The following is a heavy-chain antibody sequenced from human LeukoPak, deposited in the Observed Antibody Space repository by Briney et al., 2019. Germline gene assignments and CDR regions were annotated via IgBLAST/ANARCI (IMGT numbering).Heavy chain of an antibody. CDR2: INPSGGST. V-gene: IGHV1-46*01. CDR3: ASGQRVVLMVPATYYFDY. CDR1: GYTLTSYY. D-gene: IGHD2-8*01. J-gene: IGHJ4*02. Sequence: ASVKVSCKVSGYTLTSYYMHWVRQAPGQGLEWMGIINPSGGSTSSAQKFQGRVTMTRDTSISTAYMELSRLRSDDTAVYYCASGQRVVLMVPATYYFDYWGQGTLVTVSS.